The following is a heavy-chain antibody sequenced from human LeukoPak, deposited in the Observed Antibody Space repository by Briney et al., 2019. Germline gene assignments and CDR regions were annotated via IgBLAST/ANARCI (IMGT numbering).Heavy chain of an antibody. V-gene: IGHV4-39*01. Sequence: PSETLSLTCTVSGGSISSSAYHWGWIRQPPGKGLEWIGSIHYSGRTYYNPSLKSRVTISVRTSKNQFSLKLNSVTAADTAVYYCARSLQTAGHPHDSWGQGTLVTVSS. D-gene: IGHD6-13*01. CDR3: ARSLQTAGHPHDS. J-gene: IGHJ4*02. CDR2: IHYSGRT. CDR1: GGSISSSAYH.